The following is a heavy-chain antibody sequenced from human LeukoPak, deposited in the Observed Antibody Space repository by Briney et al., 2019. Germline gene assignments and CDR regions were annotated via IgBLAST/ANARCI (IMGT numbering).Heavy chain of an antibody. V-gene: IGHV3-33*01. CDR3: ARDIASRRFDY. CDR2: ICYDGSNQ. J-gene: IGHJ4*02. D-gene: IGHD6-6*01. CDR1: RFTFRNHA. Sequence: GGSLSLSRAASRFTFRNHAMHWVRQAPGKGLEGVAGICYDGSNQYYADSVKGRFTISRDSSKNTLSLQMNSLRAEDTAVYYCARDIASRRFDYWGQGTPVTVSS.